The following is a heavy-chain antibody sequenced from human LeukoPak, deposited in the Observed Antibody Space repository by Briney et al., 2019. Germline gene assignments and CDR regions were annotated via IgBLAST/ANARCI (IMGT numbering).Heavy chain of an antibody. CDR2: IYYSGST. Sequence: SETLSLTCTVSGGSISSSSYYWGWIRQPPGKGLEWIGSIYYSGSTYYNPSLKSRVTTSVDPSKNQFSLKPSSVTAADTAVYYCARRVGHGYYYVDDAFDIWGQGTMVTVSS. V-gene: IGHV4-39*01. D-gene: IGHD3-22*01. CDR3: ARRVGHGYYYVDDAFDI. CDR1: GGSISSSSYY. J-gene: IGHJ3*02.